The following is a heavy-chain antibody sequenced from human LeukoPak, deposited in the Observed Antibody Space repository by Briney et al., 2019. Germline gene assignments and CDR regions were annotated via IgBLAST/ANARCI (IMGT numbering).Heavy chain of an antibody. Sequence: PSETLSLTCTVSGGSIGTYYWSWIRQPPGKGLEWIGYIDYSGSTNHNPSLKSRVTVLIDTSRKQFSLKPSSVTAADTAVYYCARGATSLSYFDSRGQGTLVTVSS. CDR3: ARGATSLSYFDS. D-gene: IGHD2/OR15-2a*01. CDR2: IDYSGST. J-gene: IGHJ4*02. V-gene: IGHV4-59*01. CDR1: GGSIGTYY.